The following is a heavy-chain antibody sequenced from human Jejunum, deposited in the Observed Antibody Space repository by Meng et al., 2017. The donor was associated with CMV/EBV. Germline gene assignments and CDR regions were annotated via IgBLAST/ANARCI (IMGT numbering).Heavy chain of an antibody. V-gene: IGHV3-7*01. Sequence: FIFSDYWMSWVRQAPGKGLEWVANIQGDGSAKYSADSVKGRFTIARDNAKWTLYLQMTSLRVEDTAVYYCAKWVVPPGVGYGLDVWGHGTAVTVSS. J-gene: IGHJ6*02. CDR3: AKWVVPPGVGYGLDV. CDR2: IQGDGSAK. D-gene: IGHD2-2*01. CDR1: FIFSDYW.